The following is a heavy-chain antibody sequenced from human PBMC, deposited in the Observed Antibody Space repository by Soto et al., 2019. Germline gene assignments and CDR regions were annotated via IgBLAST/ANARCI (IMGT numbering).Heavy chain of an antibody. V-gene: IGHV3-11*03. Sequence: PGGSLRLSCAASGFTFSDYYMSWIRQAPGKGLEWVSYISSSSSYTNYADSVKGRFTISRDNAKNSLYLQMNSLRAEDTAVYYCATARLRITMVRGELFYGMDVWGQGTTVTVSS. CDR3: ATARLRITMVRGELFYGMDV. D-gene: IGHD3-10*01. CDR2: ISSSSSYT. J-gene: IGHJ6*02. CDR1: GFTFSDYY.